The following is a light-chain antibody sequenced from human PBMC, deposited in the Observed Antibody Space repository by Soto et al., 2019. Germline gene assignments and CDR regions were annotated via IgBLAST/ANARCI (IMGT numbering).Light chain of an antibody. CDR3: QQYYSTPWT. V-gene: IGKV4-1*01. Sequence: DIVMTQSPDSLTVSLGERATINCKSSQSVLYSSNNKNYLAWYQQKPGQPPKLLIYSASTRESGVPDRFSGRGSGTDFTLTISSLQAEDVAVYYCQQYYSTPWTFGQGTKVEIK. J-gene: IGKJ1*01. CDR1: QSVLYSSNNKNY. CDR2: SAS.